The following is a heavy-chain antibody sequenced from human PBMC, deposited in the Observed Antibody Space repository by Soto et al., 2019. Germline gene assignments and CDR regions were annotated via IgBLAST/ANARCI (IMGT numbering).Heavy chain of an antibody. CDR1: LTSSNW. Sequence: LTSSNWWSCARQPPRKGLEWIGEIYHGGSTNFNPSIKSRVTISVDKSKNQFSLKLTSVTAADTAVYYCAKLFNYYDTSDSQSWGQGTLDTVSS. CDR3: AKLFNYYDTSDSQS. CDR2: IYHGGST. V-gene: IGHV4-4*02. J-gene: IGHJ4*02. D-gene: IGHD3-22*01.